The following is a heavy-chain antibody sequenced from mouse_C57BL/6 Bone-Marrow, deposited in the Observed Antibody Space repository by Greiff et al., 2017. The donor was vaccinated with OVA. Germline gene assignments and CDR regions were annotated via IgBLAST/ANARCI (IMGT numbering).Heavy chain of an antibody. Sequence: EVQLQQSGTVLARPGASVKMSCKTSGYTFTSYWMHWVKQRPGQGLEWIGAIYPGNRDTSYNQKFKGKAKLTAVTSASTAYMELSSLTNEDSAVYYCTRRSSGPHYFDYWGQGTTLTVSS. CDR2: IYPGNRDT. CDR1: GYTFTSYW. CDR3: TRRSSGPHYFDY. D-gene: IGHD3-2*02. V-gene: IGHV1-5*01. J-gene: IGHJ2*01.